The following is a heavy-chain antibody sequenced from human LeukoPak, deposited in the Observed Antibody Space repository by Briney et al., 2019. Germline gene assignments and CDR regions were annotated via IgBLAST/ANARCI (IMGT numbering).Heavy chain of an antibody. CDR3: ARVDWGELLLGRTTIDY. J-gene: IGHJ4*02. D-gene: IGHD1-26*01. CDR1: GYTFTSYA. V-gene: IGHV7-4-1*02. CDR2: INTNTGNP. Sequence: ASVKVSCKASGYTFTSYAMNWVRQAPGQGLEWMGWINTNTGNPTYAQGFTGRFVSSLDTSVSTAYLQISSLKAEDTAVYYCARVDWGELLLGRTTIDYWGQGTLVTVSS.